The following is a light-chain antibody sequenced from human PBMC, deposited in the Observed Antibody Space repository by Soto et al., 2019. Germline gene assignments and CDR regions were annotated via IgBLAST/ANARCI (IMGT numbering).Light chain of an antibody. CDR2: DAS. CDR3: QQRSNWPS. J-gene: IGKJ5*01. Sequence: EKGKTLAPASLPVSQGERSTLSFRASQSVSSYLAWYQQKPGQAHRLLIYDASNRATGIPARFSGSGSGTDFTLTISSLEPEHFAVYYCQQRSNWPSFGQGTRLEIK. V-gene: IGKV3-11*01. CDR1: QSVSSY.